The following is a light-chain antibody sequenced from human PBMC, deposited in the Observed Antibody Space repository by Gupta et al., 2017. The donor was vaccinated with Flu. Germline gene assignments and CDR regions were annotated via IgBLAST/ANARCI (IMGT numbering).Light chain of an antibody. Sequence: RATLSCSASQSVSNRYLAWYQQKPGQAPRLLIYDASRRATGVPDRFSGSGSGTDSTLTISRLEPEDFAVYFCQQYGTSPLYTFGQGTKLEIK. V-gene: IGKV3-20*01. CDR2: DAS. J-gene: IGKJ2*01. CDR1: QSVSNRY. CDR3: QQYGTSPLYT.